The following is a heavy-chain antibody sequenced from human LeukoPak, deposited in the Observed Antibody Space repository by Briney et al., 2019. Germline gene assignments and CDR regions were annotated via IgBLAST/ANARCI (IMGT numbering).Heavy chain of an antibody. CDR1: GYTFTGYY. J-gene: IGHJ6*03. CDR2: INPNSGGT. CDR3: ARDTAQLLGAYYYYNYMDV. V-gene: IGHV1-2*02. Sequence: ASVKVSCKASGYTFTGYYMHWVRQAPGQGLEWMGWINPNSGGTNYAQKFQGRVTMTRDTSISTAYMELSRLRSDDTAVYYCARDTAQLLGAYYYYNYMDVWGKGTTVTVSS. D-gene: IGHD4-11*01.